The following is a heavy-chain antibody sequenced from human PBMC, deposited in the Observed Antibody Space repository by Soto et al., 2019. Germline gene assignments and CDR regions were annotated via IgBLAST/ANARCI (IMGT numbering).Heavy chain of an antibody. CDR1: GFTFSSYS. CDR3: ARDHEIVVVPAAHDY. D-gene: IGHD2-2*01. V-gene: IGHV3-21*01. CDR2: ISSSSSYI. J-gene: IGHJ4*02. Sequence: PGGSLRLSCAASGFTFSSYSMNWVRQAPGKGLEWVSSISSSSSYIYYADSVKGRFTISRDNAKNSLYLQMNSLRAEDTAVYYCARDHEIVVVPAAHDYWGQGTLVTVSS.